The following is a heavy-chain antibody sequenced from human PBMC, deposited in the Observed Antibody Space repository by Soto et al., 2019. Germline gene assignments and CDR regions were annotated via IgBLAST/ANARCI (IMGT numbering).Heavy chain of an antibody. Sequence: GGSLRLSCSASGFTFSSYAMHWVRQAPGKGLEYVSAISSNGGSTYYADSVKGRFTISRDNSKNTLYLQMSSLRAEDTAVYYCVKVLVVVAGRAFDIWGQGTMVTVSS. CDR2: ISSNGGST. J-gene: IGHJ3*02. D-gene: IGHD2-15*01. CDR1: GFTFSSYA. CDR3: VKVLVVVAGRAFDI. V-gene: IGHV3-64D*08.